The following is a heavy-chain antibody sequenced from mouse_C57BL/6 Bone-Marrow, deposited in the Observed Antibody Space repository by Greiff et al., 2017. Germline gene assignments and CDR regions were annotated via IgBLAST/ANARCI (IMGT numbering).Heavy chain of an antibody. J-gene: IGHJ4*01. Sequence: EVMLVESGGDLVKPGGSLKLSCAASGFTFSSYGMSWVRQTPDKRLEWVATISSGGSYTYYPDSVKGRFTISRDNAKNTLYLQMSSLKSEDTAMYYCARQGYDGYPHAMDYWGQGTSVTVSS. CDR1: GFTFSSYG. CDR2: ISSGGSYT. CDR3: ARQGYDGYPHAMDY. V-gene: IGHV5-6*01. D-gene: IGHD2-3*01.